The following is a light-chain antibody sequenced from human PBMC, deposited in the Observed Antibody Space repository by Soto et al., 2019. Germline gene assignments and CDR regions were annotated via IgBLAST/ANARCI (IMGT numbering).Light chain of an antibody. CDR3: QQYNKWPPYT. V-gene: IGKV3-15*01. Sequence: EIVMTQSPATLPVSPGERVTLSCRASQSLSSNLAWYHQKPGQAPRLLIYGASTRATGIPARFNGSGSGTEFTLTISSLQSEDFAVYYCQQYNKWPPYTFGQGTKVDIK. CDR2: GAS. CDR1: QSLSSN. J-gene: IGKJ2*01.